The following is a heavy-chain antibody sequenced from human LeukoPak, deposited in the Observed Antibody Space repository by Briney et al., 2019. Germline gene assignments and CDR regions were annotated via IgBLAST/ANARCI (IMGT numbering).Heavy chain of an antibody. CDR1: GFTFSSYE. Sequence: GGSLRLSCAASGFTFSSYEMNWVRQAPGKGLGWVSYISSSDSSIYYADSVKGRFTISRDNAKNSLYLQMNSLRAEDTAVYYCARGTGYCLDPWGQGTLVTVSS. D-gene: IGHD2-2*03. CDR2: ISSSDSSI. J-gene: IGHJ5*02. V-gene: IGHV3-48*03. CDR3: ARGTGYCLDP.